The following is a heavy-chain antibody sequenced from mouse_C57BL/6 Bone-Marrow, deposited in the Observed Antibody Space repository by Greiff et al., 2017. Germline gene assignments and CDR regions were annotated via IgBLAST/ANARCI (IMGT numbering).Heavy chain of an antibody. CDR3: AAWGVSYAMDY. V-gene: IGHV14-4*01. CDR2: IDPVNGDT. CDR1: GFNIKDDY. Sequence: VQLQQSGAELVRPGASVKLSCTASGFNIKDDYMHWVKQRPEHGLEWIGWIDPVNGDTEYASKFQGQATITADPSSNPAYRQLSSLTSEDTAVYYCAAWGVSYAMDYWGQGTSGTVSS. J-gene: IGHJ4*01.